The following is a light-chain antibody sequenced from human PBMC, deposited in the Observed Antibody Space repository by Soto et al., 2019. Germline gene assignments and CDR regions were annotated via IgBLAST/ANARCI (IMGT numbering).Light chain of an antibody. CDR3: QQYYTWPLT. V-gene: IGKV3-15*01. CDR2: GAS. CDR1: QSIGIN. J-gene: IGKJ4*01. Sequence: EIVITQFPATRSMSPGESATLSCRASQSIGINLAWYQQKPGQAPRLLIFGASTRATGVPARFSGSGSGTEFTLSISSLQSEHFAVYYCQQYYTWPLTFGGGTKVDIK.